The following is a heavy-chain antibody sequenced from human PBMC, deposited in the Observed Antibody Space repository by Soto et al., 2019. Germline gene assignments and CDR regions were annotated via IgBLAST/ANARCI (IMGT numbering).Heavy chain of an antibody. D-gene: IGHD1-26*01. Sequence: SGPTLVNPTQTLTLTCTFSGFSLSTSGVGVGWIRQPPGKALEWLALIYRDDDKRYRPSLQSRVTVTRDNTKNQVVLTMTNMDPVDTATYYCAHTVARGAYWETFDYWGQGALVTVSS. CDR2: IYRDDDK. CDR1: GFSLSTSGVG. V-gene: IGHV2-5*02. J-gene: IGHJ4*02. CDR3: AHTVARGAYWETFDY.